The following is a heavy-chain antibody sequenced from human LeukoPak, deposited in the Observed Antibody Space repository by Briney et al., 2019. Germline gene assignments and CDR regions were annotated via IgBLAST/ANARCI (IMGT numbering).Heavy chain of an antibody. V-gene: IGHV3-53*01. CDR3: TRGPEWSRPVGDACDI. CDR1: GFIVSGNC. J-gene: IGHJ3*02. CDR2: IYAIGTT. D-gene: IGHD3-3*01. Sequence: GGSLRLSCAASGFIVSGNCMSWVRQAPGKGPEWVAVIYAIGTTYYADSVKGRFTISRDTSRNSLYLEMNSLRAEDTAMYYCTRGPEWSRPVGDACDIWGQGTMVTVSS.